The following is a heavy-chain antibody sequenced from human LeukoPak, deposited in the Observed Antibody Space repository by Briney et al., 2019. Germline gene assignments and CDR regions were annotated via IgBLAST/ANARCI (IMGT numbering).Heavy chain of an antibody. CDR1: DGSISNHY. V-gene: IGHV4-59*11. CDR2: IFYEGST. Sequence: SGTLSLTCAVPDGSISNHYWSWIRRPPGKGRGRMGYIFYEGSTTYNPSFKSRVTMSLATPKSQFSLRLTSVTAADTAVYYCARADRVSFDDVSTGFHREGCFFDHWGRGILVSVSS. J-gene: IGHJ4*02. D-gene: IGHD3-9*01. CDR3: ARADRVSFDDVSTGFHREGCFFDH.